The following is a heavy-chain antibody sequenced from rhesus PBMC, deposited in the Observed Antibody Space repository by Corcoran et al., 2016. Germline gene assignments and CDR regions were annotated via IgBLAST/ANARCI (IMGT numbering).Heavy chain of an antibody. CDR1: GGSISSSY. D-gene: IGHD1-20*01. V-gene: IGHV4-169*02. CDR3: ASDLGMGYSWNNVG. Sequence: QLQLQESGPGLVKPSETLSVTCAVSGGSISSSYWSWIRPAPGTGLEWIGYIYGRGSSTNDNPSLKMGVTVSVDTYKNQLCRKLSSVTAADTAVYDCASDLGMGYSWNNVGWGQGVLVTVSS. CDR2: IYGRGSST. J-gene: IGHJ4*01.